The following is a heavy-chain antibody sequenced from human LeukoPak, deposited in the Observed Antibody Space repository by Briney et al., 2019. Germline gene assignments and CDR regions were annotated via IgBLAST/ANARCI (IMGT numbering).Heavy chain of an antibody. V-gene: IGHV4-61*02. CDR1: GGSISSGSYY. CDR3: ARDSDSKGLDY. CDR2: IYTSGST. Sequence: PSQTLSLTCTVSGGSISSGSYYWSWIRQPAGKGLEWIGRIYTSGSTNYNPSLKSRVTISVDTSKNQFSLKLSSVTAADTAVYYCARDSDSKGLDYWGQGTLVTVSS. J-gene: IGHJ4*02. D-gene: IGHD2-21*01.